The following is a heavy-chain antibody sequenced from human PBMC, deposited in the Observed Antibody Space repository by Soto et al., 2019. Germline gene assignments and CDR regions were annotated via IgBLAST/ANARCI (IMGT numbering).Heavy chain of an antibody. CDR3: AKDSAIAVAGGTCFDY. V-gene: IGHV3-30*18. CDR1: GFTFSSYG. CDR2: ISYDGSNK. Sequence: GGSLRLSCAASGFTFSSYGMHWVRQAPGKGLEWMSVISYDGSNKYYADSVKGRFTISRDNSKNTLYLQMNSLRAEDTAVYYCAKDSAIAVAGGTCFDYWGQGTLVTVSS. J-gene: IGHJ4*02. D-gene: IGHD6-19*01.